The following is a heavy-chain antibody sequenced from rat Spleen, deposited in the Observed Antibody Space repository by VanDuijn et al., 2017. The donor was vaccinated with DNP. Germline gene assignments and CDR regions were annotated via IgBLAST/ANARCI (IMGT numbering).Heavy chain of an antibody. CDR2: IRYDGGST. V-gene: IGHV5-20*01. CDR1: GFTFSNYD. J-gene: IGHJ3*01. D-gene: IGHD4-3*01. Sequence: EVQLVESGGGLVQPERSLRLSCAASGFTFSNYDMAWVRQAPKKGLEWVAYIRYDGGSTYYRDSVKGRFTISRDHAKPSLYLQMDSLRSEDTATYYCTTDNSGLNWFAYWGQGTLVTVSS. CDR3: TTDNSGLNWFAY.